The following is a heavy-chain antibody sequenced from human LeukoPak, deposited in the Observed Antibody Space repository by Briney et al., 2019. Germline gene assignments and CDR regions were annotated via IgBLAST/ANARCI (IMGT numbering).Heavy chain of an antibody. CDR1: GFTFSSYS. CDR2: ISSSSYI. CDR3: ARVYCSSTSCYAGQGFDY. D-gene: IGHD2-2*01. Sequence: PGGSLRLSCAASGFTFSSYSMNWVRQAPGKGLEWVSSISSSSYIYYADSVKGRFTISRDNAKNSLYLQMNSLRAEDTAVYYCARVYCSSTSCYAGQGFDYWGQGTLVTVSS. V-gene: IGHV3-21*01. J-gene: IGHJ4*02.